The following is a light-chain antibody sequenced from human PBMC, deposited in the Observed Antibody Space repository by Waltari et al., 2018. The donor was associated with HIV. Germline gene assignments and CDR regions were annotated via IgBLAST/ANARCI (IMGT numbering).Light chain of an antibody. CDR3: NSFTSSTTYV. Sequence: QSALTQPPSVSGSPGQSVTISCTGTSRDVGGYNRVTWYQQPPGTVPKVIIYEVSNRPSGVPDRFSGSKSGNTASLTISGLQAEDEADYYCNSFTSSTTYVFGTGTKVTVL. CDR1: SRDVGGYNR. J-gene: IGLJ1*01. CDR2: EVS. V-gene: IGLV2-18*02.